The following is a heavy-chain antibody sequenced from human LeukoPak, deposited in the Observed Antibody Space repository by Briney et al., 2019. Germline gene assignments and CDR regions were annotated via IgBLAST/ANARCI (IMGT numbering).Heavy chain of an antibody. D-gene: IGHD3-10*01. V-gene: IGHV3-20*04. CDR3: ARDTSSSYGSGSDY. Sequence: GGSLRLSCAASGFTFDDYGMGWVRQAPGNGLEWVSGINWNGGSTGYADSVMGRFTISRDNAKNSLYLQMNSLRAEDTALYYCARDTSSSYGSGSDYWGQGTLVTVSS. CDR1: GFTFDDYG. CDR2: INWNGGST. J-gene: IGHJ4*02.